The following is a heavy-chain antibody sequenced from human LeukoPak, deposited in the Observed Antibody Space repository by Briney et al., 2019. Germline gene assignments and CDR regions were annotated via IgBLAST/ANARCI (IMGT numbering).Heavy chain of an antibody. J-gene: IGHJ4*02. CDR2: IYHSGST. CDR1: GGSISSSNW. D-gene: IGHD3-22*01. Sequence: SETLSLTCAVSGGSISSSNWWSWVRQPPGKGLEWIGEIYHSGSTNYNPSLKSRVTISVDKSKNQFSLKLSSVTAADTAVYYCARGLGSSGYYSRFDYWGQGTLVTVSS. V-gene: IGHV4-4*02. CDR3: ARGLGSSGYYSRFDY.